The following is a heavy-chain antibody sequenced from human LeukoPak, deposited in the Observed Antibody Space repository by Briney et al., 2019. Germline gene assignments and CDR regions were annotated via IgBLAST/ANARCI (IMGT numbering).Heavy chain of an antibody. CDR3: ARDPPDSSGWSKPNWFDP. V-gene: IGHV4-30-2*01. D-gene: IGHD6-19*01. Sequence: SETLSLTCTVSGGSISSGGYYWSWIRQPPGKGLEWIGYIYHSGSTYYNPSLKSRVTISVDTSKNQFSLKLSSVTAADTAVYYCARDPPDSSGWSKPNWFDPWGQGTLVTVSS. CDR2: IYHSGST. CDR1: GGSISSGGYY. J-gene: IGHJ5*02.